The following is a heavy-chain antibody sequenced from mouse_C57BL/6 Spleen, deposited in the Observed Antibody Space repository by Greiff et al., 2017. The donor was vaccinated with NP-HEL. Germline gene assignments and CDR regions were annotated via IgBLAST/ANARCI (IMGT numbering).Heavy chain of an antibody. V-gene: IGHV7-3*01. D-gene: IGHD2-3*01. J-gene: IGHJ2*01. CDR2: IRNKANGYTT. CDR3: ARRRGYYFFDY. CDR1: GFTFTDYY. Sequence: EVMLVESGGGLVQPGGSLSLSCAASGFTFTDYYMSWVRQPPGKALEWLGFIRNKANGYTTEYSASVKGRFTISRDNSQSILYLQMNALRAEDSATDYCARRRGYYFFDYWGQGTTLTVSS.